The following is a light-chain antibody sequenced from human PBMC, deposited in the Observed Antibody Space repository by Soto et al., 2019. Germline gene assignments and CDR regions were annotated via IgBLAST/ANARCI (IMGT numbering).Light chain of an antibody. CDR1: QSISGS. Sequence: DIQMTQSPSSLSASVRDRVTITGRASQSISGSLNWYQQXPGKAPKVLIYGASTLQSGVPSRFSGSGSGTDYTLTISSLQPEDFATYYCQQSYRTPTFGQGTRLEIK. V-gene: IGKV1-39*01. CDR3: QQSYRTPT. CDR2: GAS. J-gene: IGKJ5*01.